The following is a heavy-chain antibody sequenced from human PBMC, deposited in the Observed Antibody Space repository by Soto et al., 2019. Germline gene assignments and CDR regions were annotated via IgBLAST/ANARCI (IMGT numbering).Heavy chain of an antibody. J-gene: IGHJ6*02. CDR1: GFTFSSFG. Sequence: GGSLRLSCAAPGFTFSSFGMHWVRQAPGKGLEWVAVMSFDGNSKYYADSMKGRFIISRDNSKNTLYLEMNSLRAEDTAVYYCAKDKGRSLTGGMDVWGQGTTVTVSS. CDR2: MSFDGNSK. V-gene: IGHV3-30*18. CDR3: AKDKGRSLTGGMDV. D-gene: IGHD3-9*01.